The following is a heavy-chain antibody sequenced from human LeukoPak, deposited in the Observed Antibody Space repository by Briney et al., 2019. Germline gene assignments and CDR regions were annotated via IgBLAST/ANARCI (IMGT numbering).Heavy chain of an antibody. CDR2: ISVSGGST. Sequence: PGGSLRLSCAASGFTFSKYAMTWVRQAPGKGLEWVSGISVSGGSTNYADSVKGRFTISRDNSKNTLYLQMNSLRVEDTAVYYCAKSNYFDSGGYYFFDYWGQGTLVTVSS. J-gene: IGHJ4*02. CDR1: GFTFSKYA. CDR3: AKSNYFDSGGYYFFDY. V-gene: IGHV3-23*01. D-gene: IGHD3-22*01.